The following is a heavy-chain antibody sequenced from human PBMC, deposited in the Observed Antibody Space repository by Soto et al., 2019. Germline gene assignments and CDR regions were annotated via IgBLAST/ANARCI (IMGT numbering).Heavy chain of an antibody. CDR1: GFTFSSYS. D-gene: IGHD2-2*01. V-gene: IGHV3-48*01. CDR2: ISSSSSTI. Sequence: PGGSLRLSCAASGFTFSSYSMNWVRQAPGKGLEWVSYISSSSSTIYYADSVKGRFTISRDNAKNSLYLQMNSLRAEDTAVYYCARGGVPAAHHDAFDIWGQGTMVTVSS. CDR3: ARGGVPAAHHDAFDI. J-gene: IGHJ3*02.